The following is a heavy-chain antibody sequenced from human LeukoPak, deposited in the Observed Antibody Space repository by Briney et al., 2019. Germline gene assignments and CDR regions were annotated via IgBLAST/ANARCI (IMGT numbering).Heavy chain of an antibody. V-gene: IGHV1-2*02. Sequence: ASVKVSCKASGYTFIGYYLHWVRQARGQGLEWMGWINPHNGDTNYAQRFQGRATMTRDTSITTAYMELNRLKSDDTAVYYCATVRDIVVGGGPYYFDYWGQGTLVTVSS. CDR3: ATVRDIVVGGGPYYFDY. CDR2: INPHNGDT. D-gene: IGHD2-15*01. J-gene: IGHJ4*02. CDR1: GYTFIGYY.